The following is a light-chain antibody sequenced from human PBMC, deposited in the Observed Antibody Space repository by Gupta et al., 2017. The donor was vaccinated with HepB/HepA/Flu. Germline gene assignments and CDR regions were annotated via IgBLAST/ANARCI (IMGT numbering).Light chain of an antibody. CDR1: QSALSSPNIKNY. J-gene: IGKJ1*01. V-gene: IGKV4-1*01. CDR3: QQYDSNPRT. Sequence: DILMTPSPDSLSLSLCETATITRTSRQSALSSPNIKNYLAWYQQKSGQPPKLLIYWASTRESGVPDRFSGSGSGTDFTLTISSLQAEDVAVYYCQQYDSNPRTFGQGTQVEIK. CDR2: WAS.